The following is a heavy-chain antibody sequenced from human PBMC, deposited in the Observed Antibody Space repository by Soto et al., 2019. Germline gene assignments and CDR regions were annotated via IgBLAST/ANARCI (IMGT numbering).Heavy chain of an antibody. CDR1: GGSISSGAYY. V-gene: IGHV4-31*03. CDR2: IYSNGNT. D-gene: IGHD2-15*01. J-gene: IGHJ5*02. Sequence: SETLSLTCTVSGGSISSGAYYWSWTRQHPGTGLEWIGYIYSNGNTYYSPSLKSRVTISLDTSKNQFPLKLSSVTAAAPAVYYCTRVVCRGGSCRRIGWFDPWGQGTLVTAPQ. CDR3: TRVVCRGGSCRRIGWFDP.